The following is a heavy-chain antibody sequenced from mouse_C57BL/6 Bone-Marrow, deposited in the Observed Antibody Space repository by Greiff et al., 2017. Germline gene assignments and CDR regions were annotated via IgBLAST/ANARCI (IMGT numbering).Heavy chain of an antibody. J-gene: IGHJ1*03. D-gene: IGHD1-1*01. V-gene: IGHV5-17*01. CDR3: ARQGYYYGSSPFDV. CDR2: ISSGSSTI. CDR1: GFTFSDYG. Sequence: EVKLMESGGGLVKPGGSLKLSCAASGFTFSDYGMHWVRQAPEKGLEWVAYISSGSSTIYYADTVKGRFTISRDNAKNTLFLQMTSLRSEDTAMYYCARQGYYYGSSPFDVWGTGTTVTVSS.